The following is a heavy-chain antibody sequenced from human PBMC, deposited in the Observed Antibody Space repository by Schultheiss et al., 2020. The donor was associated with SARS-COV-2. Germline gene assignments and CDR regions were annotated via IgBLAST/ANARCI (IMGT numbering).Heavy chain of an antibody. J-gene: IGHJ6*03. Sequence: SETLSLTCAVYGGSFSGYYWSWIRQPPGKGLEWIGSIYHSGSTYYNPSLKSRVTISVDTSKNQFSLKLSSVTAADTAVYYCARGRGYSSGWFYYYYMDVWGKGTTVTVSS. V-gene: IGHV4-34*01. CDR1: GGSFSGYY. D-gene: IGHD6-19*01. CDR2: IYHSGST. CDR3: ARGRGYSSGWFYYYYMDV.